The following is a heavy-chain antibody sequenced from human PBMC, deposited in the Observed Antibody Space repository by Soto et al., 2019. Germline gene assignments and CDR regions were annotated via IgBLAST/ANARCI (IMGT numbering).Heavy chain of an antibody. D-gene: IGHD6-6*01. J-gene: IGHJ4*02. CDR1: GFTFSSYA. V-gene: IGHV3-30-3*01. CDR3: AREGFSSLPDY. Sequence: PGGSLRLSCAASGFTFSSYAMHWVRQAPGKGLEWVAVISYDGSNKYYADSVKGRFTISRDNSKNTLYLQMNSLRAEDTAVYYCAREGFSSLPDYWGQGTLVTVSS. CDR2: ISYDGSNK.